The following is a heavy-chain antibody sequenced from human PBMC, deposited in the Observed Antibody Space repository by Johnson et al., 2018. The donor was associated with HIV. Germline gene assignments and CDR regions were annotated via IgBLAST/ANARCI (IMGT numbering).Heavy chain of an antibody. V-gene: IGHV3-66*01. CDR2: IYSGGST. Sequence: VQLVESGGGLVQPGGSLRLSCAASGFTVSSNYMSWVRQAPGKGLEWVSVIYSGGSTYYADSVKGRFTISRDNSKNTLYLQMNSLRAEDTAVYYCAKCPRGYYNFWSNWGQGTMVTVSS. D-gene: IGHD3-3*01. J-gene: IGHJ3*01. CDR3: AKCPRGYYNFWSN. CDR1: GFTVSSNY.